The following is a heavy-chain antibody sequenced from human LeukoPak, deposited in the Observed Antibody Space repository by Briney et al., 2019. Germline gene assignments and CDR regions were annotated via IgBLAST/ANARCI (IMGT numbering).Heavy chain of an antibody. J-gene: IGHJ4*02. D-gene: IGHD6-13*01. Sequence: GGSLRLSCAASGFTFSSYAMGWVRQAPGKGLEWVSAISGSGGSTYYADSVKGRFTISRDNSKNTLYLQMNSLRAEDTAVYYCAKFSSSWFINFDYWGQGTLVTVSS. CDR2: ISGSGGST. CDR1: GFTFSSYA. CDR3: AKFSSSWFINFDY. V-gene: IGHV3-23*01.